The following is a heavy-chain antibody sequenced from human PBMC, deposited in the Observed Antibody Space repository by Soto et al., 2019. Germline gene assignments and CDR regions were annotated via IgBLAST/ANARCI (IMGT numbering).Heavy chain of an antibody. V-gene: IGHV3-23*01. CDR2: ISGSGGST. Sequence: GGSLRLSCAASGFTFSSYAMSWVRQAPGKGLEWVSVISGSGGSTYYADSVKGRFTISRDNSKNTLYLQMNSLRAEDTAVYYCAKDPHGDYLLNWFDPWGQGTLVTVSS. D-gene: IGHD4-17*01. CDR1: GFTFSSYA. CDR3: AKDPHGDYLLNWFDP. J-gene: IGHJ5*02.